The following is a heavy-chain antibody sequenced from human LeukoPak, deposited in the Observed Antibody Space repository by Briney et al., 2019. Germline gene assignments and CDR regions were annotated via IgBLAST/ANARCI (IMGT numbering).Heavy chain of an antibody. CDR3: ATGPYSAFEM. Sequence: GGSLRLSCAASGFTFTDFWMHWVRQAPGGGLVWVSRVKGDEISTLYADSVKGRFTISRDNAKNTLYLQMYSLRADDTALYYCATGPYSAFEMWGQGTMVTVSS. J-gene: IGHJ3*02. CDR2: VKGDEIST. D-gene: IGHD2-21*01. CDR1: GFTFTDFW. V-gene: IGHV3-74*01.